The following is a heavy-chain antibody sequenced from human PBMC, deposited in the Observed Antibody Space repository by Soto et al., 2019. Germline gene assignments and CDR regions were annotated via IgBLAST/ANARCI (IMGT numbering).Heavy chain of an antibody. J-gene: IGHJ4*02. Sequence: SETLSLTCTVSGGSISSYYWSWIRQPPGKGLEWIEYIYYSGSTNYNPSLKSRVTISVDTSKNQFSLKLSSVTAADTAVYYCARLGGDDYGELRTYFDYWGQGTLVTVSS. V-gene: IGHV4-59*08. CDR1: GGSISSYY. CDR3: ARLGGDDYGELRTYFDY. D-gene: IGHD4-17*01. CDR2: IYYSGST.